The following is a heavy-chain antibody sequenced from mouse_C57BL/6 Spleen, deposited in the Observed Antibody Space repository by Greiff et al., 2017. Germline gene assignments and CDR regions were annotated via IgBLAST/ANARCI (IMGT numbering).Heavy chain of an antibody. CDR1: GFTFSNYW. CDR2: IRLKSDNYAT. J-gene: IGHJ3*01. D-gene: IGHD3-3*01. CDR3: TGGDAAY. V-gene: IGHV6-3*01. Sequence: EVHLVESGGGLVQPGGSMKLSCVASGFTFSNYWMNWVRQSPEKGLEWVAQIRLKSDNYATHYAESVKGRFTISRDDSKSSVYLQTNNLRAEDTGIYYCTGGDAAYWGQGTLVTVSA.